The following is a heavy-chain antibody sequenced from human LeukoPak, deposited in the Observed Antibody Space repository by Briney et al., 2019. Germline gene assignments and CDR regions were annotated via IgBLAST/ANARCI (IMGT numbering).Heavy chain of an antibody. CDR1: GYTFTSYG. Sequence: ASVKVSCKASGYTFTSYGISWVRQAPGQGLEWMGWISAYNGNTNYAQKLQGRVTMTTDTSTSTAYMELRSLRSDDTAVYYCARDFGNSLYYYDSSGWGAFDIWGQGTMVTVSS. V-gene: IGHV1-18*01. J-gene: IGHJ3*02. CDR2: ISAYNGNT. CDR3: ARDFGNSLYYYDSSGWGAFDI. D-gene: IGHD3-22*01.